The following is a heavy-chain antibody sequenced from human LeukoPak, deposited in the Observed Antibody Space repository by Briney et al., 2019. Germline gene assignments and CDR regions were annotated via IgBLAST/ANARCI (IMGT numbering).Heavy chain of an antibody. D-gene: IGHD1-1*01. CDR1: GFTFGDYA. J-gene: IGHJ4*02. V-gene: IGHV3-49*03. CDR2: IRSKAYGETA. CDR3: TRDRGAYNLYDY. Sequence: GGSLRLSCTASGFTFGDYAMSWIRQAPGKGLEWVGFIRSKAYGETADYAASVKGRFTISRDDYKAIAYLQMNSLKTEDTAVYHCTRDRGAYNLYDYWGQGTLVTVSS.